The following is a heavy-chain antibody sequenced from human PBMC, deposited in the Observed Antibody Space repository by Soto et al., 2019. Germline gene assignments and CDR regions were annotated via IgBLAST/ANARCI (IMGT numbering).Heavy chain of an antibody. CDR2: IGAHDDGYT. J-gene: IGHJ4*02. D-gene: IGHD3-10*01. Sequence: EVQLLESGGGLVQPGGSLRLSCAASGFTFSTFAMTWVRQGPGKGLEWVSYIGAHDDGYTHYADSVKGRCTDSRDNSKNTLHLQMNSLRADDTARYYGAKGDGADYWGPGALVTVSS. V-gene: IGHV3-23*01. CDR3: AKGDGADY. CDR1: GFTFSTFA.